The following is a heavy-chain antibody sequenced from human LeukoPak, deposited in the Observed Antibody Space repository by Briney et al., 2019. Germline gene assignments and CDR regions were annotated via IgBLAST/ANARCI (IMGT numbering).Heavy chain of an antibody. CDR1: GFTFRSYA. V-gene: IGHV3-30*15. CDR3: VREQPGDGWSGFDY. CDR2: ISDDGSRQ. Sequence: GGSLRLSCAASGFTFRSYAMHWVRQAPGKGLEWVAVISDDGSRQHYAGFLEGRFTISRDNSKNTVSLQMSSLTSEDTAVYFCVREQPGDGWSGFDYWGQGTLVTVSS. J-gene: IGHJ4*02. D-gene: IGHD6-19*01.